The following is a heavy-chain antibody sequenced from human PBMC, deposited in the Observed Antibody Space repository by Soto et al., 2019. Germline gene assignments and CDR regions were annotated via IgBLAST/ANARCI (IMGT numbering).Heavy chain of an antibody. Sequence: QVQLVQSGAEVKKPGSSVKVSCKASGGTFSSYTISWVRQAPGQGLEWMGRIIPILGIANYAQKFQGRVTITADKSTSTAYMELSSLRSEDTAVYYCARDWDFYDSSGYYFGDAFDIWGQGTVVTVSS. J-gene: IGHJ3*02. CDR3: ARDWDFYDSSGYYFGDAFDI. V-gene: IGHV1-69*08. CDR2: IIPILGIA. D-gene: IGHD3-22*01. CDR1: GGTFSSYT.